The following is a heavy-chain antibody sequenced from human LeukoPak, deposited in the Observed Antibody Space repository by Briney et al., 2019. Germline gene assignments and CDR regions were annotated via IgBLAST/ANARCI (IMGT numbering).Heavy chain of an antibody. CDR1: GFTFTSFG. J-gene: IGHJ4*02. CDR3: LRDVPPTTTGAY. V-gene: IGHV1-18*01. CDR2: ISAYNGNT. Sequence: SVNVSCKTSGFTFTSFGFSWVRQAPGQALEWMGWISAYNGNTKFGQKFQDRVTMTTDKSTDTVYMELRSLRSDDTAVYFCLRDVPPTTTGAYWGQGTLVIVSS. D-gene: IGHD1-1*01.